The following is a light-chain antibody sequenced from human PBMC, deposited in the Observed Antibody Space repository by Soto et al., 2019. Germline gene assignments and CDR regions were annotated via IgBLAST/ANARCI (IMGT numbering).Light chain of an antibody. CDR2: EVD. CDR3: ASYAGSDNYV. CDR1: SGDIGGYNY. V-gene: IGLV2-8*01. Sequence: QSALTQPPSASGSPGQSVTISCTGTSGDIGGYNYVSWFQQYPGKAPKLMIFEVDKRPSGDPDRFSGYKSGNTASLTVSGLRADDEADYYCASYAGSDNYVFGTGTKLTVL. J-gene: IGLJ1*01.